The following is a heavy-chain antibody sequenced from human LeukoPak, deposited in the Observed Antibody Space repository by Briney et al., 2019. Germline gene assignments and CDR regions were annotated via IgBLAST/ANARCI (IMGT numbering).Heavy chain of an antibody. J-gene: IGHJ5*02. CDR3: ARDNSVGDIAWWFDP. Sequence: ASVKVSCKASGYTFTSYGISWVRQAPGQGLEWMGWISAYNGNTNYAQKLQGRVTMTTDTSTSTAYMELRSLRSDDTAVYYCARDNSVGDIAWWFDPWGQGTLVTVSP. CDR1: GYTFTSYG. V-gene: IGHV1-18*01. CDR2: ISAYNGNT. D-gene: IGHD3-16*02.